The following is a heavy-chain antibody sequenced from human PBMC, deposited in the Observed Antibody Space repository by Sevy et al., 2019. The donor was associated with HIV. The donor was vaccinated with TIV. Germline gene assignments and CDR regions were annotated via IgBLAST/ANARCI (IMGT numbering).Heavy chain of an antibody. V-gene: IGHV3-30*18. J-gene: IGHJ6*02. Sequence: GGSLRLSCAASGFTFSSYGMHWVRQAPGKGLEWVAVISYDGSNKYYADSVKGRFTISRDNSKNTLYLQMNSLRAEDTAVYYCAKIYYDSSGYYSARHYYYYGMDVWGQWTTVTVSS. CDR2: ISYDGSNK. CDR1: GFTFSSYG. D-gene: IGHD3-22*01. CDR3: AKIYYDSSGYYSARHYYYYGMDV.